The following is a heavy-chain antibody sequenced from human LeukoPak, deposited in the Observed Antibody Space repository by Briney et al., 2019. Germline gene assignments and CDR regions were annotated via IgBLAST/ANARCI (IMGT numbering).Heavy chain of an antibody. CDR3: ARGSVRGKDY. D-gene: IGHD3-10*01. J-gene: IGHJ4*02. V-gene: IGHV4-34*01. CDR2: INHSGST. Sequence: SETLSLTCAVYGGSFSGYYWSWIRQPPGKGLEWIEEINHSGSTNYNPSLKSRVTISVDTSKNQFSLKLSSVTAADTAVYYCARGSVRGKDYWGQGTLVTVSS. CDR1: GGSFSGYY.